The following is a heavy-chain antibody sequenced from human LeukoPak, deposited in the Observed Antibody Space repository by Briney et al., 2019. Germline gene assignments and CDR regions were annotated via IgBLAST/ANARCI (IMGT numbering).Heavy chain of an antibody. V-gene: IGHV1-2*06. D-gene: IGHD6-19*01. CDR2: INPNSGGT. CDR3: ARFSDSSGWYYFDY. J-gene: IGHJ4*02. CDR1: GYTFTGYY. Sequence: ASVKVSCKASGYTFTGYYIHWVRQAPGQGLEWMGRINPNSGGTKYAQKFQGRVTMTRDTSVSTAYIELSRLTSDDTAVYYCARFSDSSGWYYFDYWGQGTLVTVSS.